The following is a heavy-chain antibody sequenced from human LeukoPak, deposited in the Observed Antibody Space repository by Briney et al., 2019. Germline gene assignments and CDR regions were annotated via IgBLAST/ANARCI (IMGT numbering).Heavy chain of an antibody. CDR3: ARSTATHGPTHNWFGP. J-gene: IGHJ5*02. CDR2: VYYSGTT. V-gene: IGHV4-39*01. D-gene: IGHD2-2*01. Sequence: PSETLSLTCTVSGGSIINNYHYWGWIRQPPGKGLEWIGSVYYSGTTYYNPSLKSRVTVSVDTSKNQFSLKLTSVTAADTAVYYCARSTATHGPTHNWFGPWGQGTLVTVSS. CDR1: GGSIINNYHY.